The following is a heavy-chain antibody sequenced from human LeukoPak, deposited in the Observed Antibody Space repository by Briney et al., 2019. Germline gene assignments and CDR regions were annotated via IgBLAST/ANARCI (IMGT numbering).Heavy chain of an antibody. J-gene: IGHJ5*02. CDR1: GYTFTSYD. CDR2: MNPFSANT. D-gene: IGHD6-13*01. V-gene: IGHV1-8*03. CDR3: ARTQHLVLRSPLDP. Sequence: GASVKVSCKASGYTFTSYDINWVRQATGQGLEWMGWMNPFSANTGYAQKFQGRITITRNTSISTAYMELSSLRSEDTAVYYCARTQHLVLRSPLDPWGQGTLVTVPS.